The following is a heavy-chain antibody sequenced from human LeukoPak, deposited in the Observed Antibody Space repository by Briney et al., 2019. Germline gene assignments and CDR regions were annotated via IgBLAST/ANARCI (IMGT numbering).Heavy chain of an antibody. CDR1: GYTFTGYY. Sequence: ASVKVSCKASGYTFTGYYMHWVRQAPGQGLEWMGWINPNSGGTNYAQKCQGRVTMTRDTSISTAYMELSRLRSDDTAVYYCARKVGATIHFDYWGQGTLVTVSS. CDR2: INPNSGGT. J-gene: IGHJ4*02. V-gene: IGHV1-2*02. D-gene: IGHD5-12*01. CDR3: ARKVGATIHFDY.